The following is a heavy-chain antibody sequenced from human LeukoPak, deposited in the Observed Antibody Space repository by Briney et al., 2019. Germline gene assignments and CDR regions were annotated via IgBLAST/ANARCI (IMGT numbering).Heavy chain of an antibody. Sequence: ASVNVSCKPSGYTLTGYYMHWVRQAPGQGLEWMGWINPNRGGTNYAQKFQGRATMTRDTSISTAYMELSRLRSDDTAVYYCARVYSALQVTATRRNWFDPWGQGTLVTVSS. J-gene: IGHJ5*02. D-gene: IGHD2-21*02. CDR1: GYTLTGYY. CDR2: INPNRGGT. CDR3: ARVYSALQVTATRRNWFDP. V-gene: IGHV1-2*02.